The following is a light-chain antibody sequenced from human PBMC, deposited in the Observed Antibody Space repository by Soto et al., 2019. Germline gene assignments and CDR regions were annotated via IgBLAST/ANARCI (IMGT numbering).Light chain of an antibody. V-gene: IGKV1-9*01. CDR2: AAS. CDR1: QGISSY. Sequence: IQLTQSPSSLSASVGDRVTITCRASQGISSYLAWYQQKPGKAPKLLIYAASTLQSGVPSRFSGSGSGTDFTLTFSSLQPEDFATYYCQQLNSYPFFGGGTKVEIK. J-gene: IGKJ4*01. CDR3: QQLNSYPF.